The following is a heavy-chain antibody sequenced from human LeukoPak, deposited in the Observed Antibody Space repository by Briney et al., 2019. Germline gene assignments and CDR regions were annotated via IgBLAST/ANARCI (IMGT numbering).Heavy chain of an antibody. D-gene: IGHD5-24*01. J-gene: IGHJ4*02. CDR3: ARPAGDGYNYFDY. Sequence: GESLKISCKSSGYSYSIYWIAWVRQMPGKGLEWMGIIYPGGSDTRYSPSFQGQVTIAADKFISTAYLQWNSLRASDTAMYYCARPAGDGYNYFDYWGQGTLVTVSS. CDR2: IYPGGSDT. V-gene: IGHV5-51*01. CDR1: GYSYSIYW.